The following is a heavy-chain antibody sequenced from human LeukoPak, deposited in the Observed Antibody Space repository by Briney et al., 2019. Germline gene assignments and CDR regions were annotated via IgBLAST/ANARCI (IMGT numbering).Heavy chain of an antibody. V-gene: IGHV1-2*02. D-gene: IGHD6-13*01. J-gene: IGHJ6*02. CDR1: GYTFTVYY. Sequence: ASVKLSCKASGYTFTVYYMHCVRQAPGQGREWMGWINPNSVGTNYAQKFQGRVTMTRDTSISTAYMELRRMSSADTAVYYCARVRYSSSFYYYYYGMDVWGQGNTVTVSS. CDR3: ARVRYSSSFYYYYYGMDV. CDR2: INPNSVGT.